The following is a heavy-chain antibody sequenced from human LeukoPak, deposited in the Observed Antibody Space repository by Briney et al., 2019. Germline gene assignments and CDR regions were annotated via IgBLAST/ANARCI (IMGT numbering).Heavy chain of an antibody. V-gene: IGHV1-18*01. J-gene: IGHJ4*02. CDR1: GYSFTSYG. Sequence: ASVKVSCKASGYSFTSYGISWVRQAPGQGLEWMGWISAYNGDTNYAQKLQGRVTMTTVTSTSTAYMELRSLRSDDTAVYYCARREQWLVGDDYWGQGTLVTVSS. D-gene: IGHD6-19*01. CDR2: ISAYNGDT. CDR3: ARREQWLVGDDY.